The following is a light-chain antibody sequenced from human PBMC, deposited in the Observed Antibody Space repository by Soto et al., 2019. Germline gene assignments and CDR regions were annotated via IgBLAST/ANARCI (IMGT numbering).Light chain of an antibody. CDR2: DVN. Sequence: QSALTQPPSASGSPGQSVTISCTGTLSDVGGQNLVSWYRQDPGKAPKLIIYDVNQRPSGVPDRFSGSKSGSTASLTVSGLQAEDEANYYCSSYTGTTVIFGGGTKLTVL. CDR1: LSDVGGQNL. CDR3: SSYTGTTVI. V-gene: IGLV2-8*01. J-gene: IGLJ2*01.